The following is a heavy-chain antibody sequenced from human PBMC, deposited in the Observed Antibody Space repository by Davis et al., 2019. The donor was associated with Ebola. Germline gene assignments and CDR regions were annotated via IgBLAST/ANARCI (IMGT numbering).Heavy chain of an antibody. Sequence: ASVKVSCKTSGYTFTSCGISWVRQAPGQGLEWMGWISTYRGNTNYAQKFQGRVTMTRDTSTSTVYMEMRSLRSEDTAVYYCARETIVSGIKAFDVWGQGTMVIVSS. D-gene: IGHD5/OR15-5a*01. CDR3: ARETIVSGIKAFDV. V-gene: IGHV1-18*01. CDR1: GYTFTSCG. CDR2: ISTYRGNT. J-gene: IGHJ3*01.